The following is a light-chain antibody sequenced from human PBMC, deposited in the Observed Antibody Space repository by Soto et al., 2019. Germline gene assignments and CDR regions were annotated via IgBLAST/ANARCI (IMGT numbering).Light chain of an antibody. V-gene: IGKV1-39*01. Sequence: DIQMTQSPFSLSASLGDRVTITCRASQSISDYLNWYQQKPGKGPKLLIFAASSLQVGVPSRLSGSGSGTDFTLTISSLQPEDFATYFCQQSHSAPFTFGPGTKVDIK. CDR2: AAS. CDR1: QSISDY. J-gene: IGKJ3*01. CDR3: QQSHSAPFT.